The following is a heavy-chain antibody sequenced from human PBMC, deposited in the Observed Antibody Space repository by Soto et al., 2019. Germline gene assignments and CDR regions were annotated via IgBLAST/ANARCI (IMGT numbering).Heavy chain of an antibody. CDR1: GGTFSSYA. D-gene: IGHD4-17*01. CDR3: ARGYGDKYYYYYGMDV. J-gene: IGHJ6*02. V-gene: IGHV1-69*13. CDR2: IIPIFGTA. Sequence: PVKVSCKASGGTFSSYAISWVLQAPGQGLEWMGGIIPIFGTANYAQKFQGRVTITADESTSTAYMELSSLRSEDTAVYYCARGYGDKYYYYYGMDVWGQGTTVTVSS.